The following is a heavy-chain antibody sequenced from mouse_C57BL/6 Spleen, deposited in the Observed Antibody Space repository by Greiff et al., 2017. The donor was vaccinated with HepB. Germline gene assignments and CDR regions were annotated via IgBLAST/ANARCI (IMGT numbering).Heavy chain of an antibody. Sequence: QVQLQQSGPELVKPGASVKISCKASGYAFSSSWMNWAKQRPGKGLEWIGRIYPGDGDTNYNGKFKGKATLTADKSSSTAYMQLSSLTSEDSAVYFCARGPFAYWGQGTLVTVSA. CDR2: IYPGDGDT. CDR1: GYAFSSSW. CDR3: ARGPFAY. J-gene: IGHJ3*01. V-gene: IGHV1-82*01.